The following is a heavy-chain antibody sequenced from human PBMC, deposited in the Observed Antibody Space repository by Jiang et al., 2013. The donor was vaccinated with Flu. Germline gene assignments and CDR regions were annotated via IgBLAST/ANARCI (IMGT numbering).Heavy chain of an antibody. CDR1: GVSIDSTGYY. D-gene: IGHD2-2*01. CDR3: AREHTAGSTRGAFDM. V-gene: IGHV4-61*02. CDR2: TYGGVTT. Sequence: YGPGLVKPSETLSLTCTVSGVSIDSTGYYWTWIRQSAGQGPEWIGRTYGGVTTYNPSLESRVTISEDTSRNQFSLMLSSVTASDTAIYFCAREHTAGSTRGAFDMWGPGTMLTVTS. J-gene: IGHJ3*02.